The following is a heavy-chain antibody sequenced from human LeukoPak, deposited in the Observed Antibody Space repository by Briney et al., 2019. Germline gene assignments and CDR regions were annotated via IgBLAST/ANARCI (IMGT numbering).Heavy chain of an antibody. CDR2: IISSSSTI. J-gene: IGHJ4*02. Sequence: GGSLRLSCAASGFTFSTYSMNWVRQAPGKGLEWVSYIISSSSTIYYADSVKGRFTSSRDNAKSSLYLQMNSLRDEDTAVYYCARALTFDSWGQGTLVTVSS. CDR1: GFTFSTYS. D-gene: IGHD2-21*02. V-gene: IGHV3-48*02. CDR3: ARALTFDS.